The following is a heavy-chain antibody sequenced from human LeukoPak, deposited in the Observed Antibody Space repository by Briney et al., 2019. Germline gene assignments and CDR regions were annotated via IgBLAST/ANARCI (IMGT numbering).Heavy chain of an antibody. V-gene: IGHV3-23*01. CDR1: GFTFSSYA. J-gene: IGHJ3*01. CDR2: ISGSGGST. CDR3: AKEYDSSGYYYYAFDV. D-gene: IGHD3-22*01. Sequence: GGSLRLSCAASGFTFSSYAMSWVRQAPGKGLEWVSAISGSGGSTYYADSVKGRFTISRDNSKNTLYLRMNSLRAEDTAVYYCAKEYDSSGYYYYAFDVWGQGTMVTVSS.